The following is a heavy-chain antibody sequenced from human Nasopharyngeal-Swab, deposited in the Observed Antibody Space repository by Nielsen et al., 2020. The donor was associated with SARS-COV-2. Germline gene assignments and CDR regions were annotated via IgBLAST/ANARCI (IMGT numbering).Heavy chain of an antibody. J-gene: IGHJ6*02. Sequence: PGKGLEWIGEINHSGSTNYNPSLKSRVTISVDTSKNQFSLKLSSVTAADTAVYYCARGTVYYYDSSGYYYYYYYGMDVWGPGTTVTASS. CDR3: ARGTVYYYDSSGYYYYYYYGMDV. D-gene: IGHD3-22*01. CDR2: INHSGST. V-gene: IGHV4-34*01.